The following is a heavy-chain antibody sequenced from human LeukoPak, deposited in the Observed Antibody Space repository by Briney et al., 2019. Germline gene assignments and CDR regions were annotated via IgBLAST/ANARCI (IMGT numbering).Heavy chain of an antibody. V-gene: IGHV4-34*01. CDR3: ARGLKQLVSSMRYYYYYMDV. Sequence: PSETLSLTCAVYGGSFSGYYWSWIRQPPGKGLEWIGEINHSGSTNYNPSLKSRVTISVDTSKNQFSLKLSSVTAADTAVYYCARGLKQLVSSMRYYYYYMDVWGKGTTVTVSS. D-gene: IGHD6-6*01. CDR1: GGSFSGYY. CDR2: INHSGST. J-gene: IGHJ6*03.